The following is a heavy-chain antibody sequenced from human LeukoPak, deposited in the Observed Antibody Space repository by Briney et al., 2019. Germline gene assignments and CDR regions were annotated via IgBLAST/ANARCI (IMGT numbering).Heavy chain of an antibody. Sequence: GGSLRLSCAASGFTFSSYVIHWVRQVPGKGLEWVAMISYDGSNKYYADSVKGRFTISRDNSKNTLYLQMNSLKTEDTAVYYCAKDYYGSGSSSCGMDVWGQGTTVTVSS. CDR3: AKDYYGSGSSSCGMDV. D-gene: IGHD3-10*01. J-gene: IGHJ6*02. V-gene: IGHV3-30-3*01. CDR1: GFTFSSYV. CDR2: ISYDGSNK.